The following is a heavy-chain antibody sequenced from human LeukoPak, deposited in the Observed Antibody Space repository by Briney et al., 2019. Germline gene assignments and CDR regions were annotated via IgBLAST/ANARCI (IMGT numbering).Heavy chain of an antibody. D-gene: IGHD6-13*01. CDR2: ISFSGSTI. CDR1: GFTFSDYY. J-gene: IGHJ4*02. CDR3: ARDIVAAGLFFDY. V-gene: IGHV3-11*01. Sequence: GGALRLSCAPSGFTFSDYYMGWLRQAPGKGLEGVSYISFSGSTIYYADSVKGRFTISRDDAKNSLYLQMNSLRAEDTAVYYCARDIVAAGLFFDYWGQGTLVTVSS.